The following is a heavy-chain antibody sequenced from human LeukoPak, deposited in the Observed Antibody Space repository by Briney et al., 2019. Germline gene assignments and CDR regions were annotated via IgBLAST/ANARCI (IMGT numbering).Heavy chain of an antibody. CDR1: GYTFTTYV. V-gene: IGHV1-18*01. Sequence: ASVKVSCEASGYTFTTYVINWVRQAPGQGLEWMGWISANSGDTNYAENFQGRVTVTTDTSTNTAYMDLTSLRSDDTAIYYCARGSLVTFGGVIVPLASDYWGQGTPVTVSS. CDR2: ISANSGDT. J-gene: IGHJ4*02. D-gene: IGHD3-16*02. CDR3: ARGSLVTFGGVIVPLASDY.